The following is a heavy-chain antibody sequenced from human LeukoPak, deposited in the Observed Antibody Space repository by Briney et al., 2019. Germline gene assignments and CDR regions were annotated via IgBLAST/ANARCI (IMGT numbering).Heavy chain of an antibody. CDR3: ARHRSGSYWRAFDI. J-gene: IGHJ3*02. V-gene: IGHV4-59*08. CDR2: IYYSGST. CDR1: GGSISSYY. Sequence: SETLSLTCTVSGGSISSYYWSWIRQPPGKGLEWIGYIYYSGSTNYNPSLKSRVTISVDTSKNQFSLKLSSVTAADTAVYYCARHRSGSYWRAFDIWGQGTMVTVSS. D-gene: IGHD1-26*01.